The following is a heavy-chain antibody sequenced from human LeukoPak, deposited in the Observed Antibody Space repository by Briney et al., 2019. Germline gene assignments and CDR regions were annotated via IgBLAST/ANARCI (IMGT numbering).Heavy chain of an antibody. J-gene: IGHJ4*02. Sequence: PGGSLRRSCAASGFTFSTSWVHWVRQAPGKGLVWVSRINSDGSTIDYADSVKGRFTISRDNAKNTLYLQMNSLRVEDTATYYCARAGSFRFDYWGQGALVTVSS. D-gene: IGHD3-16*02. CDR2: INSDGSTI. CDR3: ARAGSFRFDY. CDR1: GFTFSTSW. V-gene: IGHV3-74*01.